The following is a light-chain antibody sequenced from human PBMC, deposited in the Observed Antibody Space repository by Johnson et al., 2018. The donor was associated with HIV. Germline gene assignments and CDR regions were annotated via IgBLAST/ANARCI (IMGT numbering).Light chain of an antibody. J-gene: IGLJ1*01. CDR2: ENI. V-gene: IGLV1-51*02. CDR1: NSNIGTNY. CDR3: GTWDSSLRAYV. Sequence: QSVLTQSPSVSAAPGQKVTISCSGSNSNIGTNYVSWYQQLPGTAPKLLIYENIKRPSAIPDRFSGSQSGTSATLGVTGLQTGDEAEYYCGTWDSSLRAYVFGTGTKVTVL.